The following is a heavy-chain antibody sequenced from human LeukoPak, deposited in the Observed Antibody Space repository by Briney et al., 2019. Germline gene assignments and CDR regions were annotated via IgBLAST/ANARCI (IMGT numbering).Heavy chain of an antibody. CDR3: ARVGSSNSHYDY. Sequence: SETLSLTSSLSGSSITSASYWAWFRQVPEKGLDWIRILSHIGATYYNPSLTSRLSTSLDPPNNRFSLTLTSVTAADTAVYYCARVGSSNSHYDYWGPGTLVTVS. V-gene: IGHV4-38-2*02. J-gene: IGHJ4*02. D-gene: IGHD3-10*01. CDR2: LSHIGAT. CDR1: GSSITSASY.